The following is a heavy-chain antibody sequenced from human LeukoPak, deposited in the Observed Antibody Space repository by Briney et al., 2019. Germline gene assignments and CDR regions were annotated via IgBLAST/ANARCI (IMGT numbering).Heavy chain of an antibody. CDR3: ARDQVLDNDFWSGYSFRAAFDI. Sequence: GASLKVSCKASAGTFSSYAISWVRQAPGQGLEWMGGIIPIFGTANYAQKFQGRVTITADTSTSTAYMELSSLRSEETTVYYCARDQVLDNDFWSGYSFRAAFDIWGQGTMVTVSS. V-gene: IGHV1-69*06. CDR1: AGTFSSYA. D-gene: IGHD3-3*01. CDR2: IIPIFGTA. J-gene: IGHJ3*02.